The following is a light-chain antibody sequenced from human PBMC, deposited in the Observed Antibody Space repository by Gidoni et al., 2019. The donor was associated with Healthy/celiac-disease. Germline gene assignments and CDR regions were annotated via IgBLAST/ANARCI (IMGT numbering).Light chain of an antibody. CDR2: GAS. V-gene: IGKV3-15*01. CDR3: QQYNNWPWT. J-gene: IGKJ1*01. CDR1: QSVSSN. Sequence: EIVMTQSPATLSVSPGERATLSCRASQSVSSNLVWYQQKPGQAPRLLIYGASTRATGIPARFSGSGSGTEFTLTISSLQSEDFAVYYCQQYNNWPWTFXXXTKVEIK.